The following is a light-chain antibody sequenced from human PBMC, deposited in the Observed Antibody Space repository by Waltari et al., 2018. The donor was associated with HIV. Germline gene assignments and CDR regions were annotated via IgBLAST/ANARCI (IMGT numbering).Light chain of an antibody. Sequence: QSVLPQPPSTSGAPGQTVTISCSGSSSYIGSNTVHWYQKLPGTAPRVLIFVNGRRPSGVPDRFSGAKAGTSASLTIRRLQSEDDGDYCCAAWDDSLNGYVFGTGTKVIV. CDR1: SSYIGSNT. CDR3: AAWDDSLNGYV. V-gene: IGLV1-44*01. CDR2: VNG. J-gene: IGLJ1*01.